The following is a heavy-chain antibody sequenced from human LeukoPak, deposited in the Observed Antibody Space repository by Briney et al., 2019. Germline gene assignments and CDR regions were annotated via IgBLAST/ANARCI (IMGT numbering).Heavy chain of an antibody. V-gene: IGHV3-48*04. D-gene: IGHD6-19*01. Sequence: GGSLRLSCAASGFTFSSYAMSWVRQAPGKGLEWGSYISSSGSTIYYADSVKGRFTISRDNAKNSLYLQMNSLRAEDTAVYYCAREFGSYYSSGWEYFDYWGQGTLVTVSS. CDR2: ISSSGSTI. J-gene: IGHJ4*02. CDR1: GFTFSSYA. CDR3: AREFGSYYSSGWEYFDY.